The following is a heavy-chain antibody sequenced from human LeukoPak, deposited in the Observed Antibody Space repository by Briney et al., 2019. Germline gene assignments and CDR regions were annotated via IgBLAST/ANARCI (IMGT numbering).Heavy chain of an antibody. Sequence: SETLSLTCTVSGYSISSGYYWRWIRQPAGKGLEWIGRIYTSGSTNYNPSLKSRVTISVDTSKNQFSLRLHSVTAADTAVYYCARDRSYYSDTGTDYWGQGALVTVSS. D-gene: IGHD3-22*01. CDR1: GYSISSGYY. V-gene: IGHV4-61*02. CDR3: ARDRSYYSDTGTDY. CDR2: IYTSGST. J-gene: IGHJ4*02.